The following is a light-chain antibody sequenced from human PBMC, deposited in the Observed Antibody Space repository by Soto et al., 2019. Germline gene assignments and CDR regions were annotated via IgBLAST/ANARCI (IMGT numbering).Light chain of an antibody. V-gene: IGLV2-18*01. CDR1: SSDVGSYNR. J-gene: IGLJ2*01. Sequence: QSALTQPPSVSGSPGQSVTISCTGTSSDVGSYNRVSWYQQPPGTAPKLMIYEVSNRPSGVPDRFSGSKSGNTASLTISGLQAVDEADYYCSLCTSSNTLLFGGGTKLTVL. CDR2: EVS. CDR3: SLCTSSNTLL.